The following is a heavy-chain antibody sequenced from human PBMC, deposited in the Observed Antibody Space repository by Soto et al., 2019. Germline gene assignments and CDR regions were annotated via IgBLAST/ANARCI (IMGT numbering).Heavy chain of an antibody. CDR1: GFSLSTSGAA. CDR2: IYWGGYK. CDR3: AHRATMTIFGLIIDNGIWFDP. Sequence: QINLIESGPTLVKPTQTLTLTCTFSGFSLSTSGAAVGWVRQPPGRALEWLALIYWGGYKRYNASLGNRLTITKDTSMNHVVLTLTNVDPADTATYYCAHRATMTIFGLIIDNGIWFDPWGQGTRVIVSS. V-gene: IGHV2-5*02. J-gene: IGHJ5*02. D-gene: IGHD3-3*01.